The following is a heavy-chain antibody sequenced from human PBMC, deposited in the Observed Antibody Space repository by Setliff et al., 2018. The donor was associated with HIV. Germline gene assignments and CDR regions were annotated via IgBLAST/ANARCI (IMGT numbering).Heavy chain of an antibody. Sequence: SETLSLTCGVNGGSFSDYYWNWIRQPPGKGLEWIGEINHSGSTNCNPSLKSRITISVDTSKSQVSLKLNSVTVADTAVYYCARGARLLAGYANRWDYYYMRVWGKGTTVTVSS. J-gene: IGHJ6*03. CDR1: GGSFSDYY. CDR3: ARGARLLAGYANRWDYYYMRV. D-gene: IGHD2-2*01. CDR2: INHSGST. V-gene: IGHV4-34*01.